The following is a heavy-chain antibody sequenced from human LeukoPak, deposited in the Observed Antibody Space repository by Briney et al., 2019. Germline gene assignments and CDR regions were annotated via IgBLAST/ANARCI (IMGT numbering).Heavy chain of an antibody. D-gene: IGHD3-22*01. V-gene: IGHV3-7*03. CDR1: GFTFSSYW. CDR2: IKQDGSEK. J-gene: IGHJ4*02. Sequence: PGGSLRLSCAASGFTFSSYWMSWVRQAPGKGLEWVANIKQDGSEKYYVDSVKGRFTISRDNAKNSLYLQMNSLRAEETAIYYCAKGSGSSAYYPLDFWGQGTLVAVSS. CDR3: AKGSGSSAYYPLDF.